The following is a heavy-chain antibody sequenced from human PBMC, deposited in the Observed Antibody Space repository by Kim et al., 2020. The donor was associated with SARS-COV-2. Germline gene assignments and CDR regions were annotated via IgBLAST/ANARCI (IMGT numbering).Heavy chain of an antibody. J-gene: IGHJ4*02. CDR3: ARAFYDYVWGSYRYGSPDY. CDR2: INTNTGNP. V-gene: IGHV7-4-1*02. CDR1: GYTFTSYA. D-gene: IGHD3-16*02. Sequence: ASVKVSCKASGYTFTSYAMNWVRQAPGQGLEWMGWINTNTGNPTYAQGFTGRFVFSLDTSVSTAYLQISSLKAEDTAVYYCARAFYDYVWGSYRYGSPDYWGQGTLVTVSS.